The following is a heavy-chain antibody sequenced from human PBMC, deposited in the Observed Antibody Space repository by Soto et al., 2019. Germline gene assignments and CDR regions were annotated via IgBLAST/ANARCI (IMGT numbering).Heavy chain of an antibody. CDR3: ARLVYDYGDPDDAFDI. D-gene: IGHD4-17*01. V-gene: IGHV1-18*01. J-gene: IGHJ3*02. CDR1: GYTFTSYG. Sequence: ASVKVSCKASGYTFTSYGISWVRQAPGQGLEWMGWISAYNGNTNYAQKLQGRVTMTTDTSTSTAYMELRSLRSDDTAVYYCARLVYDYGDPDDAFDIWGQGTMVTVSS. CDR2: ISAYNGNT.